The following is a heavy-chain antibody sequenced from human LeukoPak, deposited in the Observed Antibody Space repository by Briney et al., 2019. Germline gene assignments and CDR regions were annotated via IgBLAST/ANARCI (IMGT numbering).Heavy chain of an antibody. J-gene: IGHJ4*02. D-gene: IGHD2-2*01. CDR3: ARVCSSTSCNGYYFDY. CDR1: GFTFSSYS. CDR2: ISSSSSYI. Sequence: GGSLRLSCAASGFTFSSYSMNWVRQAPGKGLEWVSSISSSSSYIYYADSVRGRFTISRDNAKNSLYLQMNSLRAEDTAVYYCARVCSSTSCNGYYFDYWGQGTLVTVSS. V-gene: IGHV3-21*01.